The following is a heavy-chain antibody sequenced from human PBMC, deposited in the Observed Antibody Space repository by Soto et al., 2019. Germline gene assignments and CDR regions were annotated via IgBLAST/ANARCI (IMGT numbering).Heavy chain of an antibody. CDR3: ARERYCSGGSCYSPDFAY. CDR1: GGTFSSYA. V-gene: IGHV1-69*12. Sequence: QVQLVQSGAEVKKPGSSVKVSCKASGGTFSSYAISWVREAPGQGLEWMGGIIPIFGTANYAQKFQGRVTINADESTSTAYMELSSLRSEDTAVYYCARERYCSGGSCYSPDFAYWGQGTLVTVSS. CDR2: IIPIFGTA. J-gene: IGHJ4*02. D-gene: IGHD2-15*01.